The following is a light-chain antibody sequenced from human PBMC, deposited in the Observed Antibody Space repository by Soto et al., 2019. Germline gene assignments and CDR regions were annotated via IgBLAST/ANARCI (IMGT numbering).Light chain of an antibody. CDR1: HIGTKS. J-gene: IGLJ2*01. CDR2: DDS. V-gene: IGLV3-21*02. CDR3: QVWDSSSNHVV. Sequence: SYELTQPPSVSVAPGQTARITCGGNHIGTKSVHWYQQKPGQAPVLVVHDDSDRPSGIPERLSASNSENTATLTISRVEAGDEADYYCQVWDSSSNHVVFGGGTKVTVL.